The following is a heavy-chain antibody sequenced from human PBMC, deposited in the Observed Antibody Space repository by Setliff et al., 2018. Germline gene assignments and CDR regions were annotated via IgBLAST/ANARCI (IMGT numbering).Heavy chain of an antibody. J-gene: IGHJ6*02. CDR2: IIPIFGTA. CDR3: ARDSRGLVPAAIEGSYYYYGMDV. CDR1: GGTFSSYA. Sequence: GASVKVSCKASGGTFSSYAISWVRQAPGQGLEWMGGIIPIFGTASYAQKFQGRVTITADESTSTAYMELSSLRSEDTAVYYCARDSRGLVPAAIEGSYYYYGMDVWGQGTTVTVSS. D-gene: IGHD2-2*02. V-gene: IGHV1-69*13.